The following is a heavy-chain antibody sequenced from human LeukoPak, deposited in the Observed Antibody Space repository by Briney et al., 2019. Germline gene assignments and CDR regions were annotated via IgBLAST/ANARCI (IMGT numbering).Heavy chain of an antibody. D-gene: IGHD2-21*02. CDR2: IKTDGSIT. CDR1: GFTFSSYW. J-gene: IGHJ4*02. V-gene: IGHV3-74*01. CDR3: ARDGDAPMTDFDY. Sequence: GGSLRLSCAASGFTFSSYWMCWVRQDPGKELAWVSCIKTDGSITAYAGSVKGRFTISRDNAKNTLYLQMNSLRADDTAVYYCARDGDAPMTDFDYWGQGTLVTVSS.